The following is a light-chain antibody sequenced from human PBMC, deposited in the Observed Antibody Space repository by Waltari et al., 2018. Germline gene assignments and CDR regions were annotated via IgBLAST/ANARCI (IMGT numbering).Light chain of an antibody. CDR1: QCISNY. Sequence: DIQMTQSPSSLSASVGDTVTITCRASQCISNYLNWFQQKPGKAPKLLIYAASSWESGVPSRFSGSGSGTEFTLTISSLQPEDFAAYYCLQHNSYPFTFGPGTKLDIK. J-gene: IGKJ3*01. CDR2: AAS. V-gene: IGKV1-17*01. CDR3: LQHNSYPFT.